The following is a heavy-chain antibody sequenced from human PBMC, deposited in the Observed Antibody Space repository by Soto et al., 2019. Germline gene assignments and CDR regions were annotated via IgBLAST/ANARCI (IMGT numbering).Heavy chain of an antibody. CDR1: GFTFSTHA. CDR2: VDVGGGST. V-gene: IGHV3-23*01. Sequence: EVQLLESGGGLVQPGGSLRLSCAASGFTFSTHAMIWVRQAPGKGLNWVSTVDVGGGSTYYTDSVKGRFTVSRDNSRNTVYLQLNTVRAEDTAIYFCASDGGPAGGGACDIWGQGTMVTVSS. CDR3: ASDGGPAGGGACDI. J-gene: IGHJ3*02. D-gene: IGHD2-21*01.